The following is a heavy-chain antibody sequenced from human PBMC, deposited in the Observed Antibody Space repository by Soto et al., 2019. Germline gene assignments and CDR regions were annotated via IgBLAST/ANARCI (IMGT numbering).Heavy chain of an antibody. Sequence: GGSLRLSXAASGFTFSDFYMSWIRQAPGKGLEWVSYISGSGGTIYYADSVKGRFTISRDNAKNSLYLHMTSLRAEDTAIYYCAREMVIVATNYYYYGMDVWGQGTTVTVSS. CDR1: GFTFSDFY. D-gene: IGHD2-15*01. J-gene: IGHJ6*02. CDR2: ISGSGGTI. CDR3: AREMVIVATNYYYYGMDV. V-gene: IGHV3-11*01.